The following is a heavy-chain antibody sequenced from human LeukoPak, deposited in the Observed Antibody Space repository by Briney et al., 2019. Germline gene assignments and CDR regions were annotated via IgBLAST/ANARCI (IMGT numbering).Heavy chain of an antibody. V-gene: IGHV5-51*01. Sequence: GESLKISCKGSGYSFTRYWLGWVRQMPGKGLEWMGIIYPGDSDTRYSPSFQGQVTISADKSISTAYLQWSSLKASDTAMYYCARQVAVAGSRPYDYWGQGTLVTVSS. D-gene: IGHD6-19*01. CDR2: IYPGDSDT. CDR3: ARQVAVAGSRPYDY. CDR1: GYSFTRYW. J-gene: IGHJ4*02.